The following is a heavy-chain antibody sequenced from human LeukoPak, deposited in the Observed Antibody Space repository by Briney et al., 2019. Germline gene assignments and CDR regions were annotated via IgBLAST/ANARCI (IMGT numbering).Heavy chain of an antibody. J-gene: IGHJ4*02. CDR3: LSEDYYDSSGYDEGMAY. D-gene: IGHD3-22*01. CDR2: INSDGSST. CDR1: GFTFSSYS. Sequence: GGSLRLSCAASGFTFSSYSTNWVRQAPGKGLVWVSRINSDGSSTSYADSVKGRFTISRDNAKNTLYLQMNSLRAEDTAVYYCLSEDYYDSSGYDEGMAYWGQGTLVTVSS. V-gene: IGHV3-74*01.